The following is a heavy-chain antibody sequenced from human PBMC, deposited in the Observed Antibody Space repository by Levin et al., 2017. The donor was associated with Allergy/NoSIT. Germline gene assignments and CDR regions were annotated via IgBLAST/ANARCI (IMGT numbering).Heavy chain of an antibody. Sequence: GESLKISCAASXXTFSIYAMTGVRQGPGKGLEWVAVISYDGSNKYYADSVKGRFTISRDNSKNTLYLQMNSLRAEDTAVYYCARDLVYSYGYFDYWGQGTLVTVSS. CDR3: ARDLVYSYGYFDY. CDR2: ISYDGSNK. CDR1: XXTFSIYA. D-gene: IGHD5-18*01. V-gene: IGHV3-30-3*01. J-gene: IGHJ4*02.